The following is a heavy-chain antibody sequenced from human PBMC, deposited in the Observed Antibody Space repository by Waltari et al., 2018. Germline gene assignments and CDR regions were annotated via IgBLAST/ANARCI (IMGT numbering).Heavy chain of an antibody. CDR1: GFSLSKYA. CDR2: TSPDGFNK. D-gene: IGHD1-1*01. CDR3: ARGGSDRAPLDY. V-gene: IGHV3-30*15. Sequence: QVQLVESGGGVVQSGRSLRLSCAASGFSLSKYAVHWVRQAPGNGLELVGVTSPDGFNKYYADSVQGRFTISRDRSLQMSALRSEDTAVYYCARGGSDRAPLDYWGRGTLVTVSS. J-gene: IGHJ4*02.